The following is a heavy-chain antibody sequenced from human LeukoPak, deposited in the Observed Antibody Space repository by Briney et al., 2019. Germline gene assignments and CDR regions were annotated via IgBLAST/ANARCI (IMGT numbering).Heavy chain of an antibody. J-gene: IGHJ4*02. D-gene: IGHD3-10*01. CDR1: GGSISSGSYY. V-gene: IGHV4-61*02. Sequence: SETLSLTCTVSGGSISSGSYYWSWIRQPAGKGLEWIGRIYTSGSTNYNPSLKSRVTISVDTSKNQFSLKLSSVTAADTAVYYCAREDTHVWFGDNYFDYWGQGTLVTVSS. CDR3: AREDTHVWFGDNYFDY. CDR2: IYTSGST.